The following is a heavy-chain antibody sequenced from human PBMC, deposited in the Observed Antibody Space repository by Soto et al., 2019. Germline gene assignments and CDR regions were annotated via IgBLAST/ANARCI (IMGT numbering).Heavy chain of an antibody. D-gene: IGHD3-10*01. CDR2: IIPIFGTA. Sequence: QVQLVQSGAEVKKLGSSVKVSCKASGGTFSSYAISWVRQAPGQGLEWMGGIIPIFGTANYAQKFQGRVTITADESTSTDYMELSSLRSEDTAVYYCARRVLLWFGDGSYYFDYWGQGTLVTVSS. CDR3: ARRVLLWFGDGSYYFDY. J-gene: IGHJ4*02. V-gene: IGHV1-69*01. CDR1: GGTFSSYA.